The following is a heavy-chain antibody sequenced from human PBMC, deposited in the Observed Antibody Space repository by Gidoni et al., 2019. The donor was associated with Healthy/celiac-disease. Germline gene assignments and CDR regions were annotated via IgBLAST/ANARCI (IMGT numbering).Heavy chain of an antibody. CDR3: ARGGPYYSRDFDY. D-gene: IGHD6-13*01. V-gene: IGHV3-23*01. J-gene: IGHJ4*02. CDR1: GFTFSSYA. CDR2: ISGSGGST. Sequence: EVQLLESGGGLVQPGGSLRLSCAASGFTFSSYAMSWVRQAPGKGLGWVSAISGSGGSTYYADSVKGRFTSSRDNSKNTLYLQMNSLRAEDTAVYYCARGGPYYSRDFDYWGQGTLVTVSS.